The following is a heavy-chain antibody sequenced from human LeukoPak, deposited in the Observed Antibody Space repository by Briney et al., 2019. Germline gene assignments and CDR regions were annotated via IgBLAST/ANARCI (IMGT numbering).Heavy chain of an antibody. D-gene: IGHD3-10*01. CDR3: ASSSGIRHLGY. CDR1: GGSFSGYY. V-gene: IGHV4-59*01. CDR2: IYDSGST. J-gene: IGHJ4*02. Sequence: SETLSLTCAVYGGSFSGYYWSWVRQPPGKGLEWIGYIYDSGSTNYNPSLKSRVTISVDTSKNQFSLKLSSVTAADTAVYYCASSSGIRHLGYWGQGTLVTVSS.